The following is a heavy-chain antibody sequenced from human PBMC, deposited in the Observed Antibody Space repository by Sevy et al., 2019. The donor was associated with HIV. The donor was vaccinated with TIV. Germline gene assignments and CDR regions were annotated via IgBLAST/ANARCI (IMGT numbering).Heavy chain of an antibody. Sequence: GGSLRLSCAVSGFSFDSYGMTWVRQAPGKGLEWVSGISGSGTRTYYADSVKGRFSISRDNSKNRLYLQMNSLRSEEKAIYYSAKGGGGHYDPDEIGYYFYYYNMDVWGKGTTVTVSS. CDR3: AKGGGGHYDPDEIGYYFYYYNMDV. V-gene: IGHV3-23*01. J-gene: IGHJ6*03. CDR1: GFSFDSYG. CDR2: ISGSGTRT. D-gene: IGHD3-22*01.